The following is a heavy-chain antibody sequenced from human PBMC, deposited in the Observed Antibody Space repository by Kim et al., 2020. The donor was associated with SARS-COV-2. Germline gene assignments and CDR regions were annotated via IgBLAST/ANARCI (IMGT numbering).Heavy chain of an antibody. CDR2: INWNGGST. CDR3: ARDSPWNYDNSTHVFDV. CDR1: GFTFEDYG. D-gene: IGHD3-22*01. J-gene: IGHJ3*01. V-gene: IGHV3-20*01. Sequence: GGSLRLSCAASGFTFEDYGMSWVRQAPGKGLEWVSGINWNGGSTAYADSVKGRFTISRDDAKNSLYLQMNSLRAGDTALYHCARDSPWNYDNSTHVFDVWGQGTMVTVSS.